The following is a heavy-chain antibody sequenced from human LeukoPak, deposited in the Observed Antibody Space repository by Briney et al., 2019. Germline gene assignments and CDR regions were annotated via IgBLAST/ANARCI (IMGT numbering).Heavy chain of an antibody. CDR2: LYNGGDT. V-gene: IGHV3-66*02. CDR1: GFSVSYSY. CDR3: ARGENYYFHTDV. Sequence: GGSLRLTCAASGFSVSYSYMSWVRQAPGKGLEWVSILYNGGDTYYSASVRGRFTISSDNSKNTLSLQMNTLTAADTAVYFCARGENYYFHTDVWGKGGTVGDCS. J-gene: IGHJ6*01. D-gene: IGHD2/OR15-2a*01.